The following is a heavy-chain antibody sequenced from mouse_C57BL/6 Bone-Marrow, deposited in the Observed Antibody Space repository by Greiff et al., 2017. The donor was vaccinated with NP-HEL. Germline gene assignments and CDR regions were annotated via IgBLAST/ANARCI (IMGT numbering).Heavy chain of an antibody. J-gene: IGHJ2*01. V-gene: IGHV1-81*01. CDR3: ARRGANYYGSSFYFDY. D-gene: IGHD1-1*01. CDR2: IYPRSGNT. Sequence: VQLQQSGAELARPGASVKLSCKASGYTFTSYGISWVKQRTGQGLEWIGEIYPRSGNTYYNEKFKGKATLTADKSSSTAYMGLRSLTSEDSAVYFCARRGANYYGSSFYFDYWGQGTTLTVSS. CDR1: GYTFTSYG.